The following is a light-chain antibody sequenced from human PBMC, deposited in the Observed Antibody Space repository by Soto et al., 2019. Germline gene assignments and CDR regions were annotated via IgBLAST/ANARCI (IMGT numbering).Light chain of an antibody. V-gene: IGLV2-23*01. Sequence: QSVLTQPASVSGSPGQSITISCTGTSSDFGSYNLVSWYQQHPGKAPKLMIYEGSKRPSGVSNRFSGSKSGNTASLTISGLQAEDEADYYCCSYAGSSTSYVFGTXXXVTVL. CDR2: EGS. CDR1: SSDFGSYNL. CDR3: CSYAGSSTSYV. J-gene: IGLJ1*01.